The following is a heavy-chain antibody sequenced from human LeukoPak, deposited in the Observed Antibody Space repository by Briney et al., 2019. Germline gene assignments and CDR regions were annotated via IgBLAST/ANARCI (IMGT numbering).Heavy chain of an antibody. J-gene: IGHJ4*02. CDR1: GYTFTSYG. CDR3: ARSRAVTTDVDY. Sequence: ASVKVSCKASGYTFTSYGISWVRQAPGQGLEWMGWISAYNGNTNYAQKLQGRVTMTTGTSTSTAYMELRSLRSDDTAVYYCARSRAVTTDVDYWGQGTLVTVSS. CDR2: ISAYNGNT. D-gene: IGHD4-17*01. V-gene: IGHV1-18*01.